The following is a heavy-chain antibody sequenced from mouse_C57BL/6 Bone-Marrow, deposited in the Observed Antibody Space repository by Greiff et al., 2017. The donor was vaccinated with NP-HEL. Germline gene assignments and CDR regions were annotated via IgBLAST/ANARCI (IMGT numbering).Heavy chain of an antibody. CDR3: AKSAFCYYGSRRVAY. Sequence: VQLQQSGAELVRPGTSVKVSCKASGYAFTNYLIEWVKQRPGQGLEWIGVINPGSGGTNYNEKFKGKATLTADKSSSTAYMQLSSLTSADSAVYVCAKSAFCYYGSRRVAYWGQGTLVTVSA. J-gene: IGHJ3*01. D-gene: IGHD1-1*01. V-gene: IGHV1-54*01. CDR2: INPGSGGT. CDR1: GYAFTNYL.